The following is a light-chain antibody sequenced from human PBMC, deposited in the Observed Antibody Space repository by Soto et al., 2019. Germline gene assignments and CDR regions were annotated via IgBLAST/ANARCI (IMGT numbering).Light chain of an antibody. CDR2: GAS. V-gene: IGKV3-20*01. CDR3: QHYDHSPPTYT. CDR1: QGLSRSS. J-gene: IGKJ2*01. Sequence: EIVLTQSPGTLSLSPGERVTLSCRASQGLSRSSLAWYQQKPGQAPRLLTYGASSRATGIPDRFSASGSGTDFTLTIRRMEPDDFAVYYCQHYDHSPPTYTFGQGTKLDI.